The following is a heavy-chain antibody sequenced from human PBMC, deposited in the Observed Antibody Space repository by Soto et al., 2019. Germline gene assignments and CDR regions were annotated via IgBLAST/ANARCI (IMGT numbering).Heavy chain of an antibody. Sequence: PGGSLRLSCAASGFTFSSYEMNWVRQAPGKGLEWVSYISSSGSTIYYADSVKGRFTISRDNAKNSLYLQMNSLRAEDTAVYYFAIEPCSGGSCYSYYYYGMNVWGQGTTVTVSS. CDR2: ISSSGSTI. CDR3: AIEPCSGGSCYSYYYYGMNV. D-gene: IGHD2-15*01. J-gene: IGHJ6*02. V-gene: IGHV3-48*03. CDR1: GFTFSSYE.